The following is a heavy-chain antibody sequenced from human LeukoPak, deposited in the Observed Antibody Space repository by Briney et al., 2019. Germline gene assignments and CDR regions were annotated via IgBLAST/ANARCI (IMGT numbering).Heavy chain of an antibody. D-gene: IGHD2-15*01. J-gene: IGHJ4*02. Sequence: QSGGSLRLSCAASGFTFSNYDMTWVRQAPGKGLEWVSTITGSGNDAYYADSVKGRFTISRDNSKNMLYLQMNSLRAEDTAVYYCAKGATGLRIVGDDWGQGTLVTVSS. CDR3: AKGATGLRIVGDD. V-gene: IGHV3-23*01. CDR1: GFTFSNYD. CDR2: ITGSGNDA.